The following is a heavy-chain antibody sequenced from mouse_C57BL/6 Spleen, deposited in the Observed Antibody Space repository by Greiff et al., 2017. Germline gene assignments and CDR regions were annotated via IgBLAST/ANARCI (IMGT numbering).Heavy chain of an antibody. J-gene: IGHJ1*03. CDR3: ARTGTVDWYLGV. Sequence: VQLQQPGAELVKPGASVKLSCKASGYTFTSYWMHWVKQRPGRGLEWIGRIAPNSGGTQYNEKFKSKATLTVDKPSSTASRQRSSLTSEDSAVYYCARTGTVDWYLGVGGTGTTVTVSS. CDR1: GYTFTSYW. CDR2: IAPNSGGT. D-gene: IGHD1-1*01. V-gene: IGHV1-72*01.